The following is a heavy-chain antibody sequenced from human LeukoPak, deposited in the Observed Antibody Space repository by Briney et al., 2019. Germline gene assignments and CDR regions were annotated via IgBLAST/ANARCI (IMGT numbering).Heavy chain of an antibody. D-gene: IGHD1-7*01. CDR1: GGSFSGYY. Sequence: SETLSLICAVYGGSFSGYYWSWIRQPPGKGLEWIGEINHSGGNNYNPSLKSRVTISVDTSKNQFSLKLSSVTAADTAVYYCARATGTKVPPGYWGQGTLVTVSS. CDR3: ARATGTKVPPGY. J-gene: IGHJ4*02. CDR2: INHSGGN. V-gene: IGHV4-34*01.